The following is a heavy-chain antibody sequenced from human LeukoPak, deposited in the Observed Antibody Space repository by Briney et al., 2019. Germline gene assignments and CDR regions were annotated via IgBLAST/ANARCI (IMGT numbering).Heavy chain of an antibody. CDR2: INTNTGNP. Sequence: ASVKVSCKASGYTFTSYAMNWVRQAPGQGLEWMGWINTNTGNPTYTQGFTGRFVFSLDTSVSTAYLQISSLKAEDTAVYYCARDPYYDSTHLGDLDYWGQGTLVTVSS. J-gene: IGHJ4*02. V-gene: IGHV7-4-1*02. CDR3: ARDPYYDSTHLGDLDY. D-gene: IGHD3-22*01. CDR1: GYTFTSYA.